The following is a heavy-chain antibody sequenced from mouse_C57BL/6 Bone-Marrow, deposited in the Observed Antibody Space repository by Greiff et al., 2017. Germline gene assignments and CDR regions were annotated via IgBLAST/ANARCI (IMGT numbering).Heavy chain of an antibody. CDR1: GYTFTSYW. CDR3: ARWGAYYSNDGDYFDY. V-gene: IGHV1-52*01. CDR2: IDPSDSET. Sequence: QVQLQQPGAELVRPGSSVKLSCKASGYTFTSYWMHWVKQRPIQGLEWIGNIDPSDSETHYNQKFKDKATLTVDKSSSTAYMQLSSLTSEDSAVYYCARWGAYYSNDGDYFDYWGQGTTLTVSS. J-gene: IGHJ2*01. D-gene: IGHD2-5*01.